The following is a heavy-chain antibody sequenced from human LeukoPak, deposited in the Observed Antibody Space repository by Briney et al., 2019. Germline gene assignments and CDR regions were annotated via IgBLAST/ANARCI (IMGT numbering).Heavy chain of an antibody. CDR1: GYTLTDHD. Sequence: SVKVSCKASGYTLTDHDIHWVRQAPGQGLEWMGGIIPIFGTANYAQKFQGRVTITADESTSTAYMELSSLRSEDTAVYYCAREGIVGARSFDYWGQGTLVTVSS. CDR2: IIPIFGTA. CDR3: AREGIVGARSFDY. V-gene: IGHV1-69*13. D-gene: IGHD1-26*01. J-gene: IGHJ4*02.